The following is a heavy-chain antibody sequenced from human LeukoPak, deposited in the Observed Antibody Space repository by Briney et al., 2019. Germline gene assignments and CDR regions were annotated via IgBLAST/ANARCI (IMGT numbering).Heavy chain of an antibody. Sequence: GGSLRLSCAASGFTFSSYSMHWVRQAPGKGLEYVSAISSSGGSTYYTNSVKGRFTISRDNSKNILYLQMGSLRAEDMAVYYCARDHPSRSGWNDAFDIWGHGTMVTVSS. CDR1: GFTFSSYS. D-gene: IGHD3-9*01. CDR2: ISSSGGST. CDR3: ARDHPSRSGWNDAFDI. V-gene: IGHV3-64*01. J-gene: IGHJ3*02.